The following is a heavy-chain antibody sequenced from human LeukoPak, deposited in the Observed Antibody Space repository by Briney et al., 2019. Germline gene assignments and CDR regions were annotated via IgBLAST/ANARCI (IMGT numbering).Heavy chain of an antibody. CDR2: ISSSGSTI. Sequence: GGSLRLSCAASGFTFSDYYMSWIRQAPGKGLEWVSYISSSGSTIYYADSVKGRFTISRDNAKNSLYLQMNSLRAEDTAVYYCARDGGYYYDSSGYYPIIYYGMDVWGQGTTVTVSS. CDR3: ARDGGYYYDSSGYYPIIYYGMDV. D-gene: IGHD3-22*01. V-gene: IGHV3-11*01. J-gene: IGHJ6*02. CDR1: GFTFSDYY.